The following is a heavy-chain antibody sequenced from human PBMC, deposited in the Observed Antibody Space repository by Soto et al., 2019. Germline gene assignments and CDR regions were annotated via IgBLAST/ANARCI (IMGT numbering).Heavy chain of an antibody. V-gene: IGHV3-7*03. Sequence: PGGSLRLSCAASGFTFSSYWMSWVRQAPGKGLEWVANIKQGGSEKYYVDSVKGRFTISRDNAKNSLYLQMNSLRAEDTAVYYCARAGITMVRGVTTGDYGMDVRGQGTTVTVSS. CDR1: GFTFSSYW. CDR2: IKQGGSEK. CDR3: ARAGITMVRGVTTGDYGMDV. J-gene: IGHJ6*02. D-gene: IGHD3-10*01.